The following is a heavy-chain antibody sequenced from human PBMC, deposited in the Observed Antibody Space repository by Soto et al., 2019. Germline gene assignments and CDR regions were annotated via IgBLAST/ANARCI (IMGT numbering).Heavy chain of an antibody. J-gene: IGHJ5*02. V-gene: IGHV2-5*01. CDR3: AHRGYGDYPRDNWFDP. D-gene: IGHD4-17*01. CDR2: IYWNDDE. Sequence: QITLKESGPTLVKPTQTLTLTCSFSGFSLSTSGRGVGWIRQPPGKALEGLALIYWNDDERYSPSLKNSLTITKDTSKNQLVLTMTNSDPVDTATYYCAHRGYGDYPRDNWFDPWGQGTLVTVSS. CDR1: GFSLSTSGRG.